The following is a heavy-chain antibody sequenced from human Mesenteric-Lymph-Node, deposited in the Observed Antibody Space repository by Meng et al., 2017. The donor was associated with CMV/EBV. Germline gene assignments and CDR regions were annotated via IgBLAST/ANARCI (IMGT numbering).Heavy chain of an antibody. Sequence: SETLSLTCTVSGDSISTYYWSWIRQPPGKGLEWIGYIYYSGSTNYNPSLKSRVTISVDTSKNQFSLKLSSVTAADTAVYYCARNPTVTTAVAVDYWGQGTLVTVSS. CDR2: IYYSGST. CDR3: ARNPTVTTAVAVDY. CDR1: GDSISTYY. J-gene: IGHJ4*02. V-gene: IGHV4-59*01. D-gene: IGHD4-11*01.